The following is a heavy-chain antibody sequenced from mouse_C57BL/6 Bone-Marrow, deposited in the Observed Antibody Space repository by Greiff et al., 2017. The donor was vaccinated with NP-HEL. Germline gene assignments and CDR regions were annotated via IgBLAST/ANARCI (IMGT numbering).Heavy chain of an antibody. CDR1: GYAFSSSW. Sequence: VQLQQSGPELVKPGASVKISCKASGYAFSSSWMNWVKQRPGKGLEWIGRIYPGDGDTTYNGKFKGKATLTADKSSSTAYMQLSSLTSEDSAVYFCARRGDYYGSSYDFWGQGTTLTVSS. D-gene: IGHD1-1*01. V-gene: IGHV1-82*01. CDR3: ARRGDYYGSSYDF. CDR2: IYPGDGDT. J-gene: IGHJ2*01.